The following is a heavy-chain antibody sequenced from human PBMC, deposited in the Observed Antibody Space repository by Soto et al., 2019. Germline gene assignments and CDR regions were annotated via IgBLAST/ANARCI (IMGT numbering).Heavy chain of an antibody. D-gene: IGHD1-26*01. CDR1: GGSISSYY. V-gene: IGHV4-59*01. Sequence: PSETLSLTCTVSGGSISSYYWSWIRQPPGKGLEWTGYIYYSGSTNYNPSLKSRVTISVDTSKNQFSLKLSSVTAADTAVYYCARDRKIVGAKGNWFDPWGQGTLVTVSS. J-gene: IGHJ5*02. CDR3: ARDRKIVGAKGNWFDP. CDR2: IYYSGST.